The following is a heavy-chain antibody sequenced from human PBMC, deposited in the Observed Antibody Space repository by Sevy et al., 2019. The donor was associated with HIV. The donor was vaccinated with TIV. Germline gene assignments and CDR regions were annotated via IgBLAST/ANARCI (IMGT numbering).Heavy chain of an antibody. J-gene: IGHJ4*02. Sequence: SETLSLTCTVSGGSISSGSYYWSWIRQPAGKGLEWIGRIYTSGSTNYNPSLKSRVTISVDTSKNQFSLKLSSVTAADTAVYYCARYLGGYYYGSGSYFGVHEWGQGTLVTVSS. CDR3: ARYLGGYYYGSGSYFGVHE. V-gene: IGHV4-61*02. CDR2: IYTSGST. D-gene: IGHD3-10*01. CDR1: GGSISSGSYY.